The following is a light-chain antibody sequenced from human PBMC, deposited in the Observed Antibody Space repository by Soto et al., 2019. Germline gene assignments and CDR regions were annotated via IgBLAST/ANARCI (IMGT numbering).Light chain of an antibody. V-gene: IGKV3-20*01. CDR3: QQYDTSPRT. CDR2: GVY. CDR1: QSLRTNS. Sequence: EMVLTQSPGTLSLSLGERATLSCRASQSLRTNSLAWYQQKPGQAPRLLISGVYSRAAGIPDRFSGSGSGTDFTLTISRLEPEDFAVYYCQQYDTSPRTLGQGTMVDIK. J-gene: IGKJ1*01.